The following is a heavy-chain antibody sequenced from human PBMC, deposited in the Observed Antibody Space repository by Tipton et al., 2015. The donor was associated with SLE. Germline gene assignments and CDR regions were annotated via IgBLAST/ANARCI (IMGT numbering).Heavy chain of an antibody. CDR1: GGSISSDDYY. D-gene: IGHD3-10*01. V-gene: IGHV4-31*03. CDR2: ISYSGNT. CDR3: ARGFGYYYNYLDV. J-gene: IGHJ6*03. Sequence: TLSLTCTVSGGSISSDDYYWSWIRQHPGRGLEWIGHISYSGNTFYNPSLKSRVSISVDTSKNLFFLKLTSVTAADTAVYFCARGFGYYYNYLDVWGKGTTVIVSS.